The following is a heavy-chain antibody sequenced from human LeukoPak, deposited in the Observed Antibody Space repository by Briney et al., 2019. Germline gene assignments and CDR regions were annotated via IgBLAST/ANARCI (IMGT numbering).Heavy chain of an antibody. D-gene: IGHD3-10*01. V-gene: IGHV3-53*01. CDR2: IYSGGST. J-gene: IGHJ4*02. Sequence: GGSLRLSCAASGFTVSSNYMSWVRQAPGKGLEWVSVIYSGGSTYYAGSVKGRFTISRDNSKNTLYLQLNSLRAEDTAVYYCARVSGDYVKYWGQGTLVTVSS. CDR1: GFTVSSNY. CDR3: ARVSGDYVKY.